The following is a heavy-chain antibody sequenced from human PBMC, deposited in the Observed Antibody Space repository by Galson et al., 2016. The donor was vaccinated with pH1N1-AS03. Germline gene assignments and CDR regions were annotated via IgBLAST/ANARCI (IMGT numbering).Heavy chain of an antibody. CDR1: GFTFSTNA. CDR2: ISGNGNNT. D-gene: IGHD5-18*01. V-gene: IGHV3-64*04. CDR3: ANPRASGTTMVTGLDY. J-gene: IGHJ4*02. Sequence: SLRLSCAASGFTFSTNAMHWVRQAPGKGLEYVSAISGNGNNTYYTDSVKGRFTISRDNSKNTLYLQMNGLRAEDTAIYYCANPRASGTTMVTGLDYWGQGILVTVSS.